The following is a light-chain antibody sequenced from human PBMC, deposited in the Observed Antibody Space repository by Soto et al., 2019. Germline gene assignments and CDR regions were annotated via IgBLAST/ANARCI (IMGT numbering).Light chain of an antibody. CDR3: QQCNNYPST. CDR1: QGISSA. Sequence: AIQLTQSPSSLSASVGDRVTITCRASQGISSALAWYQQKPGKAPKLLIYDASSLESGVPSRFSGSGSGTDLTLSISRRKHEDFATYYCQQCNNYPSTFGQGTRLEIK. J-gene: IGKJ5*01. V-gene: IGKV1D-13*01. CDR2: DAS.